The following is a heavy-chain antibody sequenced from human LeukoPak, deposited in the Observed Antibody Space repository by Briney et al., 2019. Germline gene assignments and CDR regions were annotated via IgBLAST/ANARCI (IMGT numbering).Heavy chain of an antibody. V-gene: IGHV4-39*07. CDR1: GGSISSSSYY. D-gene: IGHD3-3*01. J-gene: IGHJ4*02. CDR3: ARLLTSYYDFWSGSSRGGLFDY. CDR2: IYYSGST. Sequence: PETLSLTCTVSGGSISSSSYYWGWIRQPPGKGLEWIGSIYYSGSTYYNPSLKSRVTISVDTSKTQFSLKLSSVTAADTAVYYCARLLTSYYDFWSGSSRGGLFDYWGQGTLVTVSS.